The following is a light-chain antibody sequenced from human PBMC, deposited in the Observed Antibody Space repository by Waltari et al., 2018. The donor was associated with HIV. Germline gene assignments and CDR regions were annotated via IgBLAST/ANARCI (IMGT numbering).Light chain of an antibody. J-gene: IGLJ2*01. V-gene: IGLV1-44*01. CDR3: AAWDDSLAEPYVL. CDR1: TSTIGTNS. Sequence: QSVLAQPPSASGTPGQRVTISCSGTTSTIGTNSVNWYQQLPGTAPKLLIFSDNQRPSGVPDRFSGSQSGTSASLAISGLQSEDEGDYYCAAWDDSLAEPYVLFGGGTRLTVL. CDR2: SDN.